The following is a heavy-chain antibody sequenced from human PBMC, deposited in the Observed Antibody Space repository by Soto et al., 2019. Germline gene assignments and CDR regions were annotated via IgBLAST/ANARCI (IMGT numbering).Heavy chain of an antibody. V-gene: IGHV3-30*18. CDR2: ISYDGSNK. CDR1: GFTFSSYG. Sequence: ESGGGVVQPGRSLRLSCAASGFTFSSYGMHWVRQAPGKGLEWVAVISYDGSNKYYADSVKGRFTISRDNSKNTLYLQMNSLRAEDTAVYYCAKAETWIQLPFDYWGQGTLVTVSS. J-gene: IGHJ4*02. D-gene: IGHD5-18*01. CDR3: AKAETWIQLPFDY.